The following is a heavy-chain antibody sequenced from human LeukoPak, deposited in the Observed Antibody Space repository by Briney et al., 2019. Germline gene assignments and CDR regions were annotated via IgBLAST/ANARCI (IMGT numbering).Heavy chain of an antibody. Sequence: GGSLRLSCAASGFTFSSYAMSWVRQAPGKGLEWVSTISGSGGSTYYADSVKGRFIISRDNSKNTLYLQMNSLRAEDTAVYYCAKVVTAVAAFDYWGQGTLVTVSS. CDR1: GFTFSSYA. CDR3: AKVVTAVAAFDY. D-gene: IGHD6-19*01. CDR2: ISGSGGST. J-gene: IGHJ4*02. V-gene: IGHV3-23*01.